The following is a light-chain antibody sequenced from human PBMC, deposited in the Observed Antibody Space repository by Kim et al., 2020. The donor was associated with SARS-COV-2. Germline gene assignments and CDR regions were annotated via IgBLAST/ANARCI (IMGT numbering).Light chain of an antibody. CDR1: QGINSW. Sequence: ASVGDRVTITCRASQGINSWLAWYQQKPGKAPRLLIFAASSLQSGVPSRFSGSGSGTDFTLTISRLQPEDFATYYCQQAHSVPYTFGQGTKVDIK. CDR3: QQAHSVPYT. CDR2: AAS. J-gene: IGKJ2*01. V-gene: IGKV1-12*01.